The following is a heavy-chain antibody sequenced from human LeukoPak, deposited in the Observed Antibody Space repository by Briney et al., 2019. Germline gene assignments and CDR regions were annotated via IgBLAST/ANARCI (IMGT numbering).Heavy chain of an antibody. CDR2: MSPTSGGT. V-gene: IGHV1-2*02. Sequence: GASVKVSCKASGYTFTGYYIHWVRQAPGQGLEWMGWMSPTSGGTNYAEKFQGRVTMTRDTSIITAYMELSSLRSDDTAVYYCAREGYHRPAWFDPWGQGTLVTVSS. D-gene: IGHD5-18*01. J-gene: IGHJ5*02. CDR3: AREGYHRPAWFDP. CDR1: GYTFTGYY.